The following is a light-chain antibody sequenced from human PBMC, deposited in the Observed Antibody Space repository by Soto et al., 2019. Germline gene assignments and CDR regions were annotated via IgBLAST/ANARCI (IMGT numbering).Light chain of an antibody. CDR2: DAS. Sequence: DIQMTQTPAPLSAFAGDRVTVTCRASQSVSSWVAWYQEKPGRGPKLLIYDASTWQSGVPSRFIGSGSGTEFTLTITSLQPDYFATYYCQHYNTYSPGTCGQGTRVEVK. CDR3: QHYNTYSPGT. V-gene: IGKV1-5*01. CDR1: QSVSSW. J-gene: IGKJ1*01.